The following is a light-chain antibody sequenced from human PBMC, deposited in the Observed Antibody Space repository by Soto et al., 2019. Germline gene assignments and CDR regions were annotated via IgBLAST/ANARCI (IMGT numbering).Light chain of an antibody. CDR1: QSVGSNY. Sequence: VLKQFPCTVSLSTGERATLSCRASQSVGSNYLAWYQQRPGQPPNLLIFGASHRAPDIPDRFSGSASGTDFTLTISRLEPEDCALDYCPQYASSPWTFGHGTMV. V-gene: IGKV3-20*01. J-gene: IGKJ1*01. CDR2: GAS. CDR3: PQYASSPWT.